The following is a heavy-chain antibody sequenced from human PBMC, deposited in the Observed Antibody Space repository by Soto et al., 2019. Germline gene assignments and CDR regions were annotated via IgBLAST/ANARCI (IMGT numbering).Heavy chain of an antibody. J-gene: IGHJ4*02. D-gene: IGHD2-15*01. CDR3: ARDPSAYCSGGSCYYVYFDY. V-gene: IGHV3-33*01. CDR2: IWYDGSNK. CDR1: GFTFSSYG. Sequence: QVQLVESGGGVVQPGRSLRLSCAASGFTFSSYGMHWVRQAPGKGLEWVAVIWYDGSNKYYADSVKGRFTISRDNSKNTLYLQMSSVRAEDTAVYYCARDPSAYCSGGSCYYVYFDYWGQGTLVTVSS.